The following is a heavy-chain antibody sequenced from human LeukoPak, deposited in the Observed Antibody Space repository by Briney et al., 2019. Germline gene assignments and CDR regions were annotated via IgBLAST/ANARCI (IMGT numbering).Heavy chain of an antibody. V-gene: IGHV3-23*01. CDR3: AKGSAATNWFDP. J-gene: IGHJ5*02. D-gene: IGHD6-13*01. CDR1: GFTFSSYA. Sequence: GGSLRLSCAASGFTFSSYAMSWVRQAPGKGLEGVSAISGSGGSTYYADSVKGRFTISRDNSKNTLYLQMNSLRAEDTAVYYCAKGSAATNWFDPWGQGTLVTVSS. CDR2: ISGSGGST.